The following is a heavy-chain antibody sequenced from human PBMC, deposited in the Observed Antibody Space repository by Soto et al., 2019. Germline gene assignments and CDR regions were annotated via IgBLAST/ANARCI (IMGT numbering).Heavy chain of an antibody. CDR1: GFSFNNYW. V-gene: IGHV3-7*01. D-gene: IGHD3-10*01. CDR2: IKPDGSEK. CDR3: ARDFGNPKGRLDP. Sequence: EVQLVESGGGLVQPGGSLRLSCVASGFSFNNYWVTWVRQAPGKGPEWVANIKPDGSEKHYVDSVKGRFIISRDDAKNSMYLQLNSLRADDTAVYYCARDFGNPKGRLDPWGQGALVTVSS. J-gene: IGHJ5*02.